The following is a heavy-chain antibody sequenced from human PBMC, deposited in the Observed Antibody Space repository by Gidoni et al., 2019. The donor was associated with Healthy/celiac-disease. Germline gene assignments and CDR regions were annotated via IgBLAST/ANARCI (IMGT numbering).Heavy chain of an antibody. D-gene: IGHD3-10*01. J-gene: IGHJ4*02. CDR2: INPNSGGT. CDR1: GYTFTGYY. Sequence: QVQLLQSGAEAKKPGASVQVSCKASGYTFTGYYIHRVRQAHGQGLEWMGWINPNSGGTNYAQKFQGWVTMTRDTSISTAYMELSRLRSDDTAVYYCARDLSLGGGAFDYWGQGTLVTVSS. CDR3: ARDLSLGGGAFDY. V-gene: IGHV1-2*04.